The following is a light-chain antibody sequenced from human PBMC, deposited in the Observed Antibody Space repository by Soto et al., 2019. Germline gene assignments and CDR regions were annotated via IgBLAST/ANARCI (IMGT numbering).Light chain of an antibody. V-gene: IGKV3-11*01. J-gene: IGKJ4*01. CDR3: QQRSNWPLT. Sequence: DIVLTQSPATLSLSPGERATLSCRASQSVISQLAWYQQKPGQAPRLLIYDASNRATGIPARFSGSGSGTDFTLTISSLDPEDFAVYYCQQRSNWPLTFVGGTKVEIK. CDR1: QSVISQ. CDR2: DAS.